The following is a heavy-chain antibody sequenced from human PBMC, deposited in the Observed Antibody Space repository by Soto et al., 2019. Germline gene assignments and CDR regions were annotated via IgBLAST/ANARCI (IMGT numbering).Heavy chain of an antibody. CDR3: TRDPHALDF. Sequence: EVPLVESGGDLVQPGGSLRLSCAASGFTFDTYSMNWVRQAPGKGLEWVAYISYTETKHYADSVAGRFTISRDNAKNSLYLQMNSLRVEDTAVYFCTRDPHALDFWGQGTLVTVSS. CDR1: GFTFDTYS. J-gene: IGHJ4*02. V-gene: IGHV3-48*01. CDR2: ISYTETK.